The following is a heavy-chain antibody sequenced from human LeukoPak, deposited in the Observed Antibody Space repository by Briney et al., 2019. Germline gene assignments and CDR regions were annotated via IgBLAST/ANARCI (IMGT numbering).Heavy chain of an antibody. CDR1: GFTFSSYW. CDR3: ARAEKGYFDL. V-gene: IGHV3-74*01. J-gene: IGHJ2*01. Sequence: GGSLRLSCAASGFTFSSYWMHWVRQAPGKGLAWVSRINSDGSSTSYADSVKGRFTISRDNDKNTLYLQMNSLRAEDTAVYYCARAEKGYFDLWGRGTLVTVSS. CDR2: INSDGSST.